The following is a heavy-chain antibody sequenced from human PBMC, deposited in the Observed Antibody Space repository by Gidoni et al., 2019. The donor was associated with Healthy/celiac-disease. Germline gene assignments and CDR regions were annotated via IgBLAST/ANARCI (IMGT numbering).Heavy chain of an antibody. CDR3: ARVLRDYGDRRGYFDY. J-gene: IGHJ4*02. V-gene: IGHV4-59*01. CDR1: GGSISSYY. Sequence: QVQLQESGPGLVKPSETLSLTCTVPGGSISSYYWSWIRQPPGKGLEWIGYIYYSGSTNYNPSLKSRVTISVDTSKNQFSLKLSSVTAADTAVYYCARVLRDYGDRRGYFDYWGQGTLVTVSS. CDR2: IYYSGST. D-gene: IGHD4-17*01.